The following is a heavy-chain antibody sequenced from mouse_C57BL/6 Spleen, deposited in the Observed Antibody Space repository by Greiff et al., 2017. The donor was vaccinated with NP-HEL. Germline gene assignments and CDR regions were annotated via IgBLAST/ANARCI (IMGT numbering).Heavy chain of an antibody. J-gene: IGHJ2*01. CDR3: ARRELVTTVGGPYFDY. CDR1: GYAFSSYW. V-gene: IGHV1-80*01. D-gene: IGHD1-1*01. Sequence: QVQLQQSGAELVKPGASVKISCKASGYAFSSYWMNWVKQRPGKGLEWIGQIYPGDGDTNYNGKFKGKATLTADKSSSTAYMQLSSLTSEDSAVYFWARRELVTTVGGPYFDYWGQGTTLTVSS. CDR2: IYPGDGDT.